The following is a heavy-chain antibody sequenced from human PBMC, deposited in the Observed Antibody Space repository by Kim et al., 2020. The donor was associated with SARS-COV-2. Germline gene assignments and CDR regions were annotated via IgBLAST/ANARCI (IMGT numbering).Heavy chain of an antibody. V-gene: IGHV4-34*01. D-gene: IGHD5-18*01. CDR1: GGSFSGYY. J-gene: IGHJ4*02. Sequence: SETLSLTCAVYGGSFSGYYWSWIRQPPGKGLEWIGEINHSGSTNYNPSLKSRVTISVDTSKNQFSLKLSSVTAADTAVYYCARGRYGYFYFDYWGQGTLVTVSS. CDR2: INHSGST. CDR3: ARGRYGYFYFDY.